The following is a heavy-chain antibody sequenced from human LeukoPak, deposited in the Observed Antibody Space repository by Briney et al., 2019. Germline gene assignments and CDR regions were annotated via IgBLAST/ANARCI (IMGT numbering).Heavy chain of an antibody. D-gene: IGHD5-24*01. J-gene: IGHJ6*02. CDR3: VKDRPCDGCMPMDA. CDR1: GFTFSNYS. V-gene: IGHV3-23*01. Sequence: GGSLRLSYAASGFTFSNYSMSWVRQVPGKGLEWVSGIGRVGYTYLADPVKGRFTISRDNSKNTVYLQMNSLRAEDTAIYYCVKDRPCDGCMPMDAWGQGTTVTVSS. CDR2: IGRVGYT.